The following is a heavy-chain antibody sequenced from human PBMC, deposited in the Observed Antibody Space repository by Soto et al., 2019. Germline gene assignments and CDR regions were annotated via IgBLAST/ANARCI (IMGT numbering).Heavy chain of an antibody. V-gene: IGHV3-23*01. D-gene: IGHD3-22*01. Sequence: GGSLRLSCAASGFTFTSYGMSWVRQAPGKGLEWVSAISGSGGSTYYADSVKGRFTISRDNSKNTLYLQMNSLRAEDTASYYCASYFYDSSGYYHYFDYWGQGTLVTVSS. J-gene: IGHJ4*02. CDR2: ISGSGGST. CDR3: ASYFYDSSGYYHYFDY. CDR1: GFTFTSYG.